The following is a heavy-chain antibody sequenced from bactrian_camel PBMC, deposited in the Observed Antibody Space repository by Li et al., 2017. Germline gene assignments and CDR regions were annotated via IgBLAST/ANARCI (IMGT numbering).Heavy chain of an antibody. CDR2: INSDGDT. D-gene: IGHD1*01. Sequence: QVQLVESGGGSVQSGGSLRLNCTSPGLTFDDQDMAWYRQAPGNECELVSTINSDGDTYYTDSVKGRFTISQDAAGNTVYLQMNSLKPEDTGVYYCAAATWCGDSPSAFPYWGQGTQVTVS. CDR3: AAATWCGDSPSAFPY. V-gene: IGHV3S55*01. CDR1: GLTFDDQD. J-gene: IGHJ4*01.